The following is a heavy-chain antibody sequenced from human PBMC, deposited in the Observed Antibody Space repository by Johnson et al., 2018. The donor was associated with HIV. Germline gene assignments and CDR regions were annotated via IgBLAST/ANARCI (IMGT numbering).Heavy chain of an antibody. CDR2: IKQDGGEK. CDR3: ARAAAAPNDAFDI. CDR1: GFTFSSYW. D-gene: IGHD6-13*01. V-gene: IGHV3-7*05. Sequence: VQLVESGGGLVQPGGSLRLSCATSGFTFSSYWMSWVRQAPGKGLDWVANIKQDGGEKYYVDSVKGRFTISRDNAKNSLYLQMNRLRVEDTALDCLARAAAAPNDAFDIWGQGTMVTVSS. J-gene: IGHJ3*02.